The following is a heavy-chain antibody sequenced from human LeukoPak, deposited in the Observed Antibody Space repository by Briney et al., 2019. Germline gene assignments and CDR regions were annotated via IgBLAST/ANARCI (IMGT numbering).Heavy chain of an antibody. V-gene: IGHV3-30*02. J-gene: IGHJ4*02. Sequence: TGGSLRLSCAASGFTFSSYSMNWVRQAPGKGLEWVAYIRYHGSNINYADSVKGRFTISRDNSKDTLFLQMSSLRAEDTAVYYCAKVLTGYCGSTSCPFDSWGQGTPVTVSS. CDR3: AKVLTGYCGSTSCPFDS. D-gene: IGHD2-2*01. CDR2: IRYHGSNI. CDR1: GFTFSSYS.